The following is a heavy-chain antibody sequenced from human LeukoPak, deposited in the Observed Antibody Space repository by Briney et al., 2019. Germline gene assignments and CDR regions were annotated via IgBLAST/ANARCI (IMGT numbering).Heavy chain of an antibody. CDR1: GGSFSGYY. J-gene: IGHJ4*02. CDR2: ISHSGST. CDR3: ARRTYYYGSGSYSPPRY. V-gene: IGHV4-34*01. Sequence: SETLSLTCAVYGGSFSGYYWSWIRQPPGKGLEWIGEISHSGSTNYNPSLKSRVTISVDTSKNQFSLKLSSVSAADTAVYYCARRTYYYGSGSYSPPRYWGQGTLVTVSS. D-gene: IGHD3-10*01.